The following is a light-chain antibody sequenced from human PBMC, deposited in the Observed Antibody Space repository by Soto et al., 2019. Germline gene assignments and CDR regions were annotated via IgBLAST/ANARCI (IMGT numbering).Light chain of an antibody. Sequence: AVVTEARWVSVYIAGAVALTCSSSTGAVTSGHHPYWFQQRPGQAPRTLIYDTTYKHSWTPARFSGSLLGGKAALTLSGAQPEEEAEHYWSLSYSGAYLFGSGTKVSV. J-gene: IGLJ1*01. CDR2: DTT. CDR1: TGAVTSGHH. V-gene: IGLV7-46*01. CDR3: SLSYSGAYL.